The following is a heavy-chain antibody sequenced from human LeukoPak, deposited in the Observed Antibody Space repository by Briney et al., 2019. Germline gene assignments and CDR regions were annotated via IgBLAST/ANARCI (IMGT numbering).Heavy chain of an antibody. CDR1: GYTFTSYG. D-gene: IGHD6-13*01. CDR2: ISAYNGNT. CDR3: ARDHSSWYCDY. J-gene: IGHJ4*02. V-gene: IGHV1-18*01. Sequence: AXVKVSRKASGYTFTSYGISWVRQAPGQGLEWMGWISAYNGNTNYAQKLQGRVTMNTDTSTSTAYMELRSLRSDDTAVYYCARDHSSWYCDYWGQGTLVTVSS.